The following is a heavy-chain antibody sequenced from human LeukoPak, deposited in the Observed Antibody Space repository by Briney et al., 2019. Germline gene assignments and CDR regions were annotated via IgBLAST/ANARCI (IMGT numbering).Heavy chain of an antibody. CDR1: GFYFINSW. V-gene: IGHV3-15*01. Sequence: PGGSLRLSCAGSGFYFINSWISWVRQPPGKGLEWVGHIKRKNDDETAEYAAPVKGRFTISRDDSKNTVYLQMNSLTIEDTGVYYCATPGGNWDYFDYWGQGTLVTVSS. J-gene: IGHJ4*02. CDR2: IKRKNDDETA. D-gene: IGHD7-27*01. CDR3: ATPGGNWDYFDY.